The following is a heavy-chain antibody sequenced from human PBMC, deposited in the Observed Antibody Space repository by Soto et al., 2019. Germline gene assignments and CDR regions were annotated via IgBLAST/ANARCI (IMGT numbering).Heavy chain of an antibody. CDR1: GFSFEEYA. CDR2: IGWNSDSL. D-gene: IGHD4-4*01. Sequence: EVQLVDSGGGLVQPGRSLRLSCAASGFSFEEYAMHWVRQSPGKGLEWVAGIGWNSDSLAYAESVKGRFTISRDNAKNSLYLEMKSLRPDDTALYYWAKVLSLDSNMEDTVAFDYWGQGPLVIVSS. CDR3: AKVLSLDSNMEDTVAFDY. V-gene: IGHV3-9*01. J-gene: IGHJ4*02.